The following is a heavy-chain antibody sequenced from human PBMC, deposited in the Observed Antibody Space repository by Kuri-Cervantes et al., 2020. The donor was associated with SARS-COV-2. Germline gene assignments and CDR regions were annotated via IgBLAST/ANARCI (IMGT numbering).Heavy chain of an antibody. V-gene: IGHV3-33*08. D-gene: IGHD3-16*02. CDR1: GFTFRSYG. CDR2: IWYDGSNK. CDR3: ARDPKIYRSYYYYMDV. J-gene: IGHJ6*03. Sequence: GESLKISCAASGFTFRSYGMHWVRQAPGKGLEWVAVIWYDGSNKYYADSVKGRFTISRDNSKNTLYLQMNSLRAEDTAVYYCARDPKIYRSYYYYMDVWGKGTTVTVSS.